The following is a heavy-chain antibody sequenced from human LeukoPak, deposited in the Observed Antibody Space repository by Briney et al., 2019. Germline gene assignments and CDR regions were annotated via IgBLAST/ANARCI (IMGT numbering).Heavy chain of an antibody. V-gene: IGHV4-39*01. CDR2: IYYSGST. CDR3: ARKYDYVWGSYRLGGYFDY. CDR1: GGSISSSSYY. D-gene: IGHD3-16*02. J-gene: IGHJ4*02. Sequence: SETLSLTCTVSGGSISSSSYYWGWIRQPPGKGLEWIGSIYYSGSTYYNPSLKSRVTISVDTSKNQFSLKLSSVTAADTAVYYCARKYDYVWGSYRLGGYFDYWGQGTLVTVSS.